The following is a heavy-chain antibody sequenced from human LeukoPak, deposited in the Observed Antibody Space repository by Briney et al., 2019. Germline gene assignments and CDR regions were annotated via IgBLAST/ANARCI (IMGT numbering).Heavy chain of an antibody. Sequence: GGSLRLSCAASGFTFSSYAMHWVRQAPGKGLEWVAVISYDGCNKYYADSVKGRFTISRDNAKNSLYLQMNSLRAEDTAVYYCARDQIYYFDYWGQGTLVTVSS. J-gene: IGHJ4*02. CDR2: ISYDGCNK. CDR3: ARDQIYYFDY. CDR1: GFTFSSYA. V-gene: IGHV3-30*04.